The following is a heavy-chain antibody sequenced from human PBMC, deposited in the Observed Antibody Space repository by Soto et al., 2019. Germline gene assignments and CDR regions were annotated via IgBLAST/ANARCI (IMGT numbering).Heavy chain of an antibody. J-gene: IGHJ4*02. CDR2: ISSSSSYI. CDR1: GFTFSSYS. Sequence: GGSLRLSCAASGFTFSSYSMNWVRQAPGKGLEWVSSISSSSSYIYYADSVKGRFTISRDNAKNSLYLQMSSLRAEDTAVYYCARGWCSSTSCYPGSFDCWGQGTLVTVSS. D-gene: IGHD2-2*01. CDR3: ARGWCSSTSCYPGSFDC. V-gene: IGHV3-21*01.